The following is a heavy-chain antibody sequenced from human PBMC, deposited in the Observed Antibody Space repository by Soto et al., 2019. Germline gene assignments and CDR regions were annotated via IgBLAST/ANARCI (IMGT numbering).Heavy chain of an antibody. D-gene: IGHD3-3*01. J-gene: IGHJ6*02. CDR2: IIPIFGTA. CDR3: AREPPLSSVEWLLSLSGVHDMDV. CDR1: GGTFSSYA. V-gene: IGHV1-69*13. Sequence: SVKVSCKASGGTFSSYAISWVRQAPGQGLEWMGGIIPIFGTANYAQKFQGRVTITADESTSTAYMELSSLRSEDTAVYYCAREPPLSSVEWLLSLSGVHDMDVWRHGTTVTVSS.